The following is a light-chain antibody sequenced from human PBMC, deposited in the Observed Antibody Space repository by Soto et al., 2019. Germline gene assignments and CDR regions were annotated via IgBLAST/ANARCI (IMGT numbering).Light chain of an antibody. CDR3: QQYSRAHPT. CDR2: DAS. V-gene: IGKV3-20*01. CDR1: QSVSSY. J-gene: IGKJ1*01. Sequence: EIVLTQSPGTQSLSPVERATLSCKASQSVSSYLAWYPQKPGQAPRLLSYDASSRATGLTDRFSGSGSGTDFTLTLSRLEPEEFAVYYCQQYSRAHPTFGQGTKVDIK.